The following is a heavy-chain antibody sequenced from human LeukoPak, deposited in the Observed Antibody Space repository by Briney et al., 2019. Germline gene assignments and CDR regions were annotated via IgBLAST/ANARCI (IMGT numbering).Heavy chain of an antibody. Sequence: SQTLSLTCTVSGGSISSGSYYWSWIRQPAGKGLECIGRIYTSGSTNYNPSLKSRVTISVDTSKNQFSLKLSSVTAADTAVYYCARDRLDYDWFDPWGQETLVTVSS. CDR1: GGSISSGSYY. D-gene: IGHD4/OR15-4a*01. V-gene: IGHV4-61*02. J-gene: IGHJ5*02. CDR2: IYTSGST. CDR3: ARDRLDYDWFDP.